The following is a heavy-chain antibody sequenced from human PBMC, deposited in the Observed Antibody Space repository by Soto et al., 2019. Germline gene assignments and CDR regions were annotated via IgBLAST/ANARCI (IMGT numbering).Heavy chain of an antibody. CDR2: IYSGGST. Sequence: GGSLRLSCAASGFTVSSNYMSWVRRAPGKGLEWVSVIYSGGSTYYADSVRGRFTISRDNSKNTLYLQMKSLRAEDTAVYYCARDPPATRHGMDVWGQGTTVTVSS. CDR3: ARDPPATRHGMDV. V-gene: IGHV3-53*01. J-gene: IGHJ6*02. CDR1: GFTVSSNY.